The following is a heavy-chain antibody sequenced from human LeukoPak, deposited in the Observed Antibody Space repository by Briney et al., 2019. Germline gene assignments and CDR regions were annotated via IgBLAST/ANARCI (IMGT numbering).Heavy chain of an antibody. Sequence: SETLSLTCAVYGGSFSGYYWSWIRQPPGKGLEWIGEINHSGSTNCNPSLKSRVTISVDTSKNQFSLKLSSVTAADTAVYYCARGKSGSSWTRWFDPWGQGTLVTVSS. CDR1: GGSFSGYY. J-gene: IGHJ5*02. CDR2: INHSGST. CDR3: ARGKSGSSWTRWFDP. D-gene: IGHD6-13*01. V-gene: IGHV4-34*01.